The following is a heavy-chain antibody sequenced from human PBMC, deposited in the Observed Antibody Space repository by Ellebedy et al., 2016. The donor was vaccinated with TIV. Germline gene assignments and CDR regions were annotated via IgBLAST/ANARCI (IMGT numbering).Heavy chain of an antibody. CDR3: AKDAVGGSWFFDY. J-gene: IGHJ4*02. CDR2: ISYDGSNK. Sequence: GESLKISCAASGFTFSSYGMHWVRQAPGKGLEWVAVISYDGSNKYYADSVKGRFTISRDNSKNTLYLQMNSLRAEDTAVYYCAKDAVGGSWFFDYWGQGTLVTVSS. D-gene: IGHD3-16*01. V-gene: IGHV3-30*18. CDR1: GFTFSSYG.